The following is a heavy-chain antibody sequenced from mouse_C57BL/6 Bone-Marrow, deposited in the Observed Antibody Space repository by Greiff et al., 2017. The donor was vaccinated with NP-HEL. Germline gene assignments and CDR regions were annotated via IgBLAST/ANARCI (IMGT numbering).Heavy chain of an antibody. CDR2: IDPANGNT. J-gene: IGHJ2*01. CDR1: GFNIKNTY. Sequence: VQLQQSVAELVRPGASVKLSCTASGFNIKNTYMHWVKQRPEQGLEWIGRIDPANGNTKYAPKFQGKATITADTSSNTAYLQLSSLTSEDTAIYYCAREPLITTVVATGDYFDYWGQGITLTVSS. D-gene: IGHD1-1*01. V-gene: IGHV14-3*01. CDR3: AREPLITTVVATGDYFDY.